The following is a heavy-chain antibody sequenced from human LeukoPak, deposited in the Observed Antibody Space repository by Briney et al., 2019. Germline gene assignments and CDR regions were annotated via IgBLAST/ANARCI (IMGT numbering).Heavy chain of an antibody. D-gene: IGHD6-13*01. Sequence: PSETLSLTCTVSGGSLSRYYWRWLRQPPGKALEWIGYIYYSGSTNYNPSLKSRVTISVDTSKDQFSLKLSSVTAADTAVYYCARLSPYPGVWASDYWGQGTLVTVSS. CDR3: ARLSPYPGVWASDY. CDR1: GGSLSRYY. J-gene: IGHJ4*02. V-gene: IGHV4-59*08. CDR2: IYYSGST.